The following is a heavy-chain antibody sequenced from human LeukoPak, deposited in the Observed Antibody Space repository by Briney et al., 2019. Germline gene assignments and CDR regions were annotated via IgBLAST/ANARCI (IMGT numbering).Heavy chain of an antibody. D-gene: IGHD1-26*01. CDR1: GGSFNRSGYY. V-gene: IGHV4-39*07. CDR3: ARGSYEIIDY. Sequence: SETLSLTCTVSGGSFNRSGYYWGWIRQPPGKGLEWIGNIYYSGSTYYNPSLKSRVTISVDTSKNQFSLKLSSVTAADTAVYYCARGSYEIIDYWGQGTLVTVSS. J-gene: IGHJ4*02. CDR2: IYYSGST.